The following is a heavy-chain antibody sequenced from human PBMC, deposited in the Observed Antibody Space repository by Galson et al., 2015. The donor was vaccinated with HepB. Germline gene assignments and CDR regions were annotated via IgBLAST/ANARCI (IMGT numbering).Heavy chain of an antibody. CDR3: ARQKGSLMPFNY. D-gene: IGHD2-2*01. CDR1: GGSISSYY. V-gene: IGHV4-59*08. CDR2: IYYTGNT. Sequence: ETLSLTCTVSGGSISSYYWSWIRQPPGKGLQWIGYIYYTGNTKYNPSLKSRVTMSVDTSKNQFSLRLNSVTAADTAVYYCARQKGSLMPFNYWGQGTLVAVSS. J-gene: IGHJ4*02.